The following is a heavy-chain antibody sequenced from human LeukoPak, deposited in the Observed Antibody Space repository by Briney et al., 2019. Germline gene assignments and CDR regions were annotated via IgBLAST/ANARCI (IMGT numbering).Heavy chain of an antibody. CDR3: ARGSTPYYYYGMDV. CDR2: ISYDGSNK. D-gene: IGHD2-15*01. CDR1: GFTFSSYA. V-gene: IGHV3-30-3*01. J-gene: IGHJ6*02. Sequence: GRSLRLSCAASGFTFSSYAMHWVRQAPGKGLEWVAVISYDGSNKYYADSVKGRFTISRDDSKNTLYLQMNSLRDEDTAVYYCARGSTPYYYYGMDVWGQGTTVTVSS.